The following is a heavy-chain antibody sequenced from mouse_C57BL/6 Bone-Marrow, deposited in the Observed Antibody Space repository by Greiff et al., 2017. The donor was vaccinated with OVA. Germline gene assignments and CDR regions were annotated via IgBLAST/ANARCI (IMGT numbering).Heavy chain of an antibody. Sequence: QVQLKQPGAELVKPGASVKMSCKASGYTFTSYWITWVKQRPGQGLEWIGDIYPGSGSTNYNEKFKSKATLTVDTSSSTAYMQLSSLTSEDSAVYYCARVYYYGSCFDYWGQGTTLTVSS. D-gene: IGHD1-1*01. J-gene: IGHJ2*01. CDR2: IYPGSGST. CDR1: GYTFTSYW. CDR3: ARVYYYGSCFDY. V-gene: IGHV1-55*01.